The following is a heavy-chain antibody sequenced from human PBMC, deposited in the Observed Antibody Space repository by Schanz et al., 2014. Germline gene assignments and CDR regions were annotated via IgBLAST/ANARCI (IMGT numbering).Heavy chain of an antibody. V-gene: IGHV1-18*01. J-gene: IGHJ3*02. D-gene: IGHD5-12*01. CDR3: ARGGGPEDVFDI. CDR2: IIPILGIA. CDR1: GYTFSSYG. Sequence: QVQLVQSGAEVKKPGASVKVSCKASGYTFSSYGITWVRQAPGQGLEWMGRIIPILGIANYAQKFQGRLTMTRDTSTSTAYMELSSLRSDDTAVYYCARGGGPEDVFDICGQGTILTVSS.